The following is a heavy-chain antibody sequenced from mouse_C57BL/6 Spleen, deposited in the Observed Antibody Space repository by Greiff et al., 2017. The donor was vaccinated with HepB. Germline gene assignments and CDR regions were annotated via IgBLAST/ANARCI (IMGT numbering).Heavy chain of an antibody. V-gene: IGHV1-64*01. CDR1: GYTFTSYW. CDR2: IHPNSGST. Sequence: QVQLQQPGAELVKPGASVKLSCKASGYTFTSYWMHWVKQSPGQGLEWIGMIHPNSGSTNYNEKFKSKATLTVDKSSSTAYMQLSSLTSEDAAVYYCARGWLGYSNYLDYWGQGTTLTVSS. CDR3: ARGWLGYSNYLDY. J-gene: IGHJ2*01. D-gene: IGHD2-5*01.